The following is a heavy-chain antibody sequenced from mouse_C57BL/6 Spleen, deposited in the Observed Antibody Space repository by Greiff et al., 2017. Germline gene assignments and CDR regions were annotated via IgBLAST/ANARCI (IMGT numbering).Heavy chain of an antibody. D-gene: IGHD1-1*01. CDR2: IYPGDGDT. V-gene: IGHV1-80*01. CDR3: ERCLDYYDGSSSWYFDV. Sequence: QVQLQQSGAELVKPGASVKISCKASGYAFSSYWMNWVKQRPGKGLEWIGQIYPGDGDTNYNGKFKGKATLTADKSSSTAYMQLSSLPSEDSAVYFCERCLDYYDGSSSWYFDVWGTGTTVTVSS. J-gene: IGHJ1*03. CDR1: GYAFSSYW.